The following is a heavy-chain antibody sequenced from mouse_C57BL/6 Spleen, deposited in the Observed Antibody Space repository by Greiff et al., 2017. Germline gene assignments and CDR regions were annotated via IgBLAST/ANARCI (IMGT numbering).Heavy chain of an antibody. J-gene: IGHJ4*01. CDR1: GYSFTDYN. D-gene: IGHD1-1*01. Sequence: EVQLQQSGPELVKPGASVKISCKASGYSFTDYNMNWVKQSNGKNLEWIGVINPNYGTTSYNQKFKGKATLTVDQSSSTAYMQLNSLTSEDSAVYYCARTTVVAPYYAMDYWGQGTSVTVSS. CDR2: INPNYGTT. V-gene: IGHV1-39*01. CDR3: ARTTVVAPYYAMDY.